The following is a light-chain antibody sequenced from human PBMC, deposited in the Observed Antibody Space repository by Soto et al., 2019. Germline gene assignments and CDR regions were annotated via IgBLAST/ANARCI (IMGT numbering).Light chain of an antibody. J-gene: IGKJ4*01. Sequence: DIQMTQSPSSVSASVGDRVIITCRASQDISSWLAWYQQKAGEAPKLLIFAASRLHSGVPSRFIGSVSGTDFTLTITNLQPEDLATYYCQQADSFPLTFGGGTKVEIK. CDR3: QQADSFPLT. V-gene: IGKV1D-12*01. CDR2: AAS. CDR1: QDISSW.